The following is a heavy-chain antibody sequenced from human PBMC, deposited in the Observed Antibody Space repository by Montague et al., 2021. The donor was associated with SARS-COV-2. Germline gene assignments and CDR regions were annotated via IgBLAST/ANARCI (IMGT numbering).Heavy chain of an antibody. CDR1: GGSMSGYN. CDR3: ARGINSAGSYYYHLDV. J-gene: IGHJ6*02. Sequence: ETLSLTCHVAGGSMSGYNWSWIRQPPGKGLQWIGSMYNSENTSYNPSLKSRVTISVDTSKKQFSLRLSSVTAADTAVYFCARGINSAGSYYYHLDVWGQGTTVTVSS. CDR2: MYNSENT. D-gene: IGHD2-21*01. V-gene: IGHV4-59*01.